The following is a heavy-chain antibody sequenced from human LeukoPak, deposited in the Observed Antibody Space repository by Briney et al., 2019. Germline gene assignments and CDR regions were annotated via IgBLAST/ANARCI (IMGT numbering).Heavy chain of an antibody. D-gene: IGHD4-17*01. Sequence: GGSLRLSCSASGLTVSDNYMSWVRQAPGKGLEWVSVIFPDGRTYHSDSLKGRFTISRDKSKNTVFLQIHSLRADDTALYHCARTNPVYGDFDYWGQGVLVTVSS. CDR3: ARTNPVYGDFDY. J-gene: IGHJ4*02. CDR1: GLTVSDNY. CDR2: IFPDGRT. V-gene: IGHV3-53*01.